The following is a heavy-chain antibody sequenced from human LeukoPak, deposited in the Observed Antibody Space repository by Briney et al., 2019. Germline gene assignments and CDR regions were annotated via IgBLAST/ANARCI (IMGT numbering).Heavy chain of an antibody. CDR3: ARSHSGWQGHNNWFDP. CDR2: IYHTGST. V-gene: IGHV4-38-2*01. Sequence: SETLSLTCEVSGYSISSDKYWGWIRQPPGKGLEWLGTIYHTGSTFYNPSLKGRVSISVYTSKNQFSLRFTSVAAADTAVYYCARSHSGWQGHNNWFDPWGQGTLVTVSS. J-gene: IGHJ5*02. D-gene: IGHD6-19*01. CDR1: GYSISSDKY.